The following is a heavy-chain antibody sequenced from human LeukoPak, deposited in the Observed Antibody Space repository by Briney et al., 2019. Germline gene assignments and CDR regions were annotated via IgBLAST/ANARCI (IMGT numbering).Heavy chain of an antibody. CDR3: ARHQYYDYVWGSYHDAFDT. CDR2: IYYSGST. CDR1: GGSISSYY. J-gene: IGHJ3*02. Sequence: SETLSLTCTVSGGSISSYYWSWIRQPPGKGLEWIGYIYYSGSTNYNPSLKSRVTISVDTSKNQFSLKLSSVTAADTAVYYCARHQYYDYVWGSYHDAFDTWGQGTTVTVSS. V-gene: IGHV4-59*08. D-gene: IGHD3-16*01.